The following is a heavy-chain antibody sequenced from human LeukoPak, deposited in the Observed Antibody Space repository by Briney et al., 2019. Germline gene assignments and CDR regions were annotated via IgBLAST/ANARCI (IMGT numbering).Heavy chain of an antibody. Sequence: PSETLSLTCTVSGGSISSSSYYWGWIRQPPGKGLEWIGSIYYSGSTYYNPSLKSRVTISVDTSKNQFSLKLSSVTAADTAVYYCARQNYGILTGYSPYYYYMDVWGKGTTVTISS. CDR1: GGSISSSSYY. CDR3: ARQNYGILTGYSPYYYYMDV. D-gene: IGHD3-9*01. V-gene: IGHV4-39*01. J-gene: IGHJ6*03. CDR2: IYYSGST.